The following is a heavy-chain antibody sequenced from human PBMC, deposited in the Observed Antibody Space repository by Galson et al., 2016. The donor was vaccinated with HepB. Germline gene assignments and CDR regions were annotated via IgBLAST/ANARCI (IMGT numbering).Heavy chain of an antibody. Sequence: TLSLTCTVSGGSISSGGYYWTWIRQHPGKGLEWIGYIHYSGSTYYNPSLKSRVIISVDTSKNQFSLKLSSVTAADTAVYYCARDRWYSSGWFSPGDYYGMDVWGQGTTVTVSS. V-gene: IGHV4-31*03. D-gene: IGHD6-19*01. CDR2: IHYSGST. J-gene: IGHJ6*02. CDR1: GGSISSGGYY. CDR3: ARDRWYSSGWFSPGDYYGMDV.